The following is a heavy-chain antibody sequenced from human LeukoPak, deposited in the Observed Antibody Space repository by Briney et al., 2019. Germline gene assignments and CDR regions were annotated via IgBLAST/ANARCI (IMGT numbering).Heavy chain of an antibody. D-gene: IGHD4-23*01. J-gene: IGHJ3*01. CDR1: GFTFRTYD. V-gene: IGHV3-48*03. CDR3: ARDPTTGNSDRFDF. Sequence: GGSLRLSCAASGFTFRTYDMHCVREGPGKGGGSVSYISVSGDTIFYADSVRGRFAISRDNARNSLFLQMNSLGAEDTAVYYCARDPTTGNSDRFDFWGHGTWSPSPQ. CDR2: ISVSGDTI.